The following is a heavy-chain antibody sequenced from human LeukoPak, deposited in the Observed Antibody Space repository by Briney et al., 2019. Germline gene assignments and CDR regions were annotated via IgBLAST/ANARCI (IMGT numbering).Heavy chain of an antibody. CDR1: GGSISSYY. V-gene: IGHV4-59*01. CDR2: IYYSGST. D-gene: IGHD3-22*01. J-gene: IGHJ6*02. CDR3: ARDLRDYYDGSGSNAEYFYYGMDV. Sequence: SETLSLTCTVSGGSISSYYWSWIRQPPGKGLEWIGYIYYSGSTNYSPSLKSRVTISVDTSKNQFSLKLSSVTAADTAVYYCARDLRDYYDGSGSNAEYFYYGMDVWGQGTTVTVSS.